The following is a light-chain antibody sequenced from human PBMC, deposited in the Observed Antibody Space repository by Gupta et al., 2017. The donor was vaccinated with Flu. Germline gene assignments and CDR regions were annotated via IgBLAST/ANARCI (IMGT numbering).Light chain of an antibody. V-gene: IGLV2-23*01. CDR2: EDS. CDR1: ASSVGSYVL. J-gene: IGLJ2*01. Sequence: QSALTQPASVSGSPGQSITISCTGSASSVGSYVLVSWYQQYSGKAPKLIIYEDSQRPSGVSSRSSASKSGNTASLTISGLQAEDEADYYCCSYADTVLFGGGTRLTVL. CDR3: CSYADTVL.